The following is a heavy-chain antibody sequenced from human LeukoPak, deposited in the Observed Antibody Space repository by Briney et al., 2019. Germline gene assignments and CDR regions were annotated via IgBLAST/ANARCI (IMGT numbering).Heavy chain of an antibody. V-gene: IGHV4-34*01. Sequence: SETLSLTFAVYGGSFSGYYWSWIRQPPGKGLECIGEINHSGSTNYNPSLKSRVTISVDTSKNQFSLKLSSVTAADTAVYYCARAPHSSRITVASKLYYFDYWGQGTLVTVSS. CDR3: ARAPHSSRITVASKLYYFDY. D-gene: IGHD6-19*01. J-gene: IGHJ4*02. CDR2: INHSGST. CDR1: GGSFSGYY.